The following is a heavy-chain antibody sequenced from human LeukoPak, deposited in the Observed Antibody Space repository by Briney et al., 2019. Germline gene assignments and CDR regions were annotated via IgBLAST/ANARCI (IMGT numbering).Heavy chain of an antibody. Sequence: GGSLRLSCAASEFTFSDYYMSWIRQAPGKGLEWISYVSSTGKTTYYAASVKGRVTFSRDDADNSLYLQMNSLRAEDTGIYYCASRPLSGRSTWYTLDFWGQGVLVTVSS. CDR3: ASRPLSGRSTWYTLDF. V-gene: IGHV3-11*04. J-gene: IGHJ4*02. D-gene: IGHD6-13*01. CDR2: VSSTGKTT. CDR1: EFTFSDYY.